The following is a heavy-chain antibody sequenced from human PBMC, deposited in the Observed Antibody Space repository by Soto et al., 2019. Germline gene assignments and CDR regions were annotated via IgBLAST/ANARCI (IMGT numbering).Heavy chain of an antibody. CDR1: GFTFSSYW. CDR2: IKKDGSEK. CDR3: ARSGAHDAFDI. J-gene: IGHJ3*02. V-gene: IGHV3-7*03. Sequence: LRLSCEASGFTFSSYWMSWVRQGLGKGLEWVANIKKDGSEKYYVDSVKGRFTISRDNAKNSLYLQMNSLRAEDTAVYYCARSGAHDAFDIWGQGTMVTVSS. D-gene: IGHD1-26*01.